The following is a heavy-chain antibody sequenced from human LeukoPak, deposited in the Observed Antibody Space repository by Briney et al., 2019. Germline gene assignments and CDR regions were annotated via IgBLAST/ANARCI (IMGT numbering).Heavy chain of an antibody. D-gene: IGHD3-3*01. V-gene: IGHV4-34*01. CDR2: INHSGST. CDR3: ARRNQLNYDFWSGYAY. Sequence: SETLSLTCAVYGGSFSGYYWSWIRQPPGKGLEWIGEINHSGSTNYNPSLKSRVTISVDTSKNQFSLKLSSVTAADTAVYYCARRNQLNYDFWSGYAYWGQGTLVTVSS. CDR1: GGSFSGYY. J-gene: IGHJ4*02.